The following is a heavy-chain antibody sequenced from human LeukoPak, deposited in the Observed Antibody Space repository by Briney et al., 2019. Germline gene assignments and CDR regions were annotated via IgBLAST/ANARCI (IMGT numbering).Heavy chain of an antibody. J-gene: IGHJ5*02. V-gene: IGHV3-21*01. CDR1: GFTFSSYS. D-gene: IGHD2-2*01. CDR3: ARGAHRVVPAAMYWFDP. Sequence: KPGGSLRLSCAASGFTFSSYSMNWVRQAPGKGLEWVSSISSSSSYIYYADSVKGRFTISRDNAKNSLYLQMNSLRAEDTAVYYCARGAHRVVPAAMYWFDPWGQGTLVTVSS. CDR2: ISSSSSYI.